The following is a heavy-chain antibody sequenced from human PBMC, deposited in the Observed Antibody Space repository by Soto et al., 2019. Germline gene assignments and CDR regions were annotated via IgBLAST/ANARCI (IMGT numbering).Heavy chain of an antibody. CDR3: ARGKTSGSSGGP. J-gene: IGHJ5*02. D-gene: IGHD6-6*01. CDR1: GGAFSGYY. Sequence: LSLTCAVYGGAFSGYYWSWIRQPPGKGLEWIGEINHSGSTNYNPSLKSRVTISVDTSKNQFSLKLSSVTAADTAVYYCARGKTSGSSGGPWGQGTLVTV. V-gene: IGHV4-34*01. CDR2: INHSGST.